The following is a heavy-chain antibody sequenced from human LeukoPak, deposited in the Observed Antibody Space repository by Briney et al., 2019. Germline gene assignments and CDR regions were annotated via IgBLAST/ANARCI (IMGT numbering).Heavy chain of an antibody. V-gene: IGHV3-48*03. CDR1: GFTFSSYE. CDR2: ISSSGSGSTK. D-gene: IGHD4-23*01. J-gene: IGHJ4*02. CDR3: ARVRVPVYGGNLVDC. Sequence: GGSLRLSCAASGFTFSSYEMNWVRQAPGKGLEWVSYISSSGSGSTKYYADSVKGRFTISRDNAKNSLYLQMNSLRAEDTAVYYCARVRVPVYGGNLVDCWGQGTLVTVSS.